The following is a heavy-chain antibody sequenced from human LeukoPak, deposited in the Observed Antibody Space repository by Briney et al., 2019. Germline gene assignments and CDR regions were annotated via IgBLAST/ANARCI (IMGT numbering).Heavy chain of an antibody. CDR1: GFTFSPYT. Sequence: GGSLRLSCAASGFTFSPYTMTWARQAPGKGLEWVSYITSSTNSIYYADSVKGRFTISRDNAKNSLYLQMNSLRAEDTAVYYCASLTVASRGSGDYWGQGILVTVSS. V-gene: IGHV3-48*01. CDR3: ASLTVASRGSGDY. J-gene: IGHJ4*02. D-gene: IGHD6-19*01. CDR2: ITSSTNSI.